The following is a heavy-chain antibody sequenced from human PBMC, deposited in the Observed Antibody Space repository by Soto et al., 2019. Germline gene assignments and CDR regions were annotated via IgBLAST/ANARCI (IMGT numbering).Heavy chain of an antibody. CDR2: INDNGGT. D-gene: IGHD3-10*01. CDR1: GGSIRGYY. V-gene: IGHV4-34*01. Sequence: KTSETLSLTCGVYGGSIRGYYWSWIRQSPGKGLEWIGDINDNGGTNYNPSLKSRVTTSLDTSKKQVSLMVSSVTAADTTVYYCARGRYSYANIYYNFYYSALDVWGQGTTVTVSS. CDR3: ARGRYSYANIYYNFYYSALDV. J-gene: IGHJ6*02.